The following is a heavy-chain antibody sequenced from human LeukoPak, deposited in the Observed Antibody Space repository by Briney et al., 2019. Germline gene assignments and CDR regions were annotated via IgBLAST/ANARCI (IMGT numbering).Heavy chain of an antibody. V-gene: IGHV4-59*01. CDR1: GGSISSYY. CDR2: IYYSGST. CDR3: ARGVVVLTAGGLGWFDP. J-gene: IGHJ5*02. Sequence: PSETLSLTCTVSGGSISSYYWSWIRQPPGKGLEWIGYIYYSGSTNYNPSLKSRVTISVDTSKKQFSLKLNSVTAADTAVYYCARGVVVLTAGGLGWFDPWGQGTLVTVSS. D-gene: IGHD2-2*01.